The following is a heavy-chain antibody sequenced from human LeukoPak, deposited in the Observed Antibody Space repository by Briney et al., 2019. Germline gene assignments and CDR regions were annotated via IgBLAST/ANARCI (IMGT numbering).Heavy chain of an antibody. J-gene: IGHJ4*02. Sequence: ASVTVSFKASGYTFTSYYMHWVRQAPGQGLEWMGIINPSGGSTSYAQKFQGRVTMTRDMSTSTVYMELSSLRSEDTAVYYCAVGGPRVHNYWGQGTLVTVSS. CDR1: GYTFTSYY. V-gene: IGHV1-46*01. CDR2: INPSGGST. CDR3: AVGGPRVHNY. D-gene: IGHD3-10*01.